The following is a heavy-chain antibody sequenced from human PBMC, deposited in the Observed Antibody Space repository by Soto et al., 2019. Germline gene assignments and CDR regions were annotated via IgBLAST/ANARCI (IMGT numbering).Heavy chain of an antibody. J-gene: IGHJ6*02. V-gene: IGHV3-30-3*01. CDR2: ISYDGSNK. CDR1: GFTLSSYA. Sequence: PGGFLRLSCAASGFTLSSYAMHWVRQAPGKGLEWVAVISYDGSNKYYADSVKGRFTISRDNSKNTLDLQMNSLRAEDTAVFYRARDSFPTTTKGHGVYLYYGVDVWGQGTTVTVSS. D-gene: IGHD4-4*01. CDR3: ARDSFPTTTKGHGVYLYYGVDV.